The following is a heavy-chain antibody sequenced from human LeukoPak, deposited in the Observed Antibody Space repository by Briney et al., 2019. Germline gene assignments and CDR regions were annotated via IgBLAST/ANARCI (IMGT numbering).Heavy chain of an antibody. CDR3: ARDQGSYPYCFDS. Sequence: SETLSLTCTVSGGSISSYYWSWIRQPAGKGLEWIGRIYSSGSITYNPSLKSRVTMSVDTSKNQFSLKVTSVTAADTAVYYCARDQGSYPYCFDSWGQGTLVTVPS. CDR1: GGSISSYY. D-gene: IGHD1-26*01. J-gene: IGHJ4*02. V-gene: IGHV4-4*07. CDR2: IYSSGSI.